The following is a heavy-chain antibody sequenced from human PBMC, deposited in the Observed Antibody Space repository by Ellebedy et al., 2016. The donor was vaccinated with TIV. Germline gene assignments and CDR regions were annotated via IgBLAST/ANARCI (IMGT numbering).Heavy chain of an antibody. J-gene: IGHJ4*02. V-gene: IGHV3-74*01. D-gene: IGHD3-16*01. Sequence: GESLKISCAASGFTFSNYWTHWVRQAPGKGLVWVSRVNRDGTSTNYADSVKGRFTISRDNAKNTLYLQMNSLRPEDTAVYFCAKAMYVGETPEYWGQGTLVTVSS. CDR2: VNRDGTST. CDR3: AKAMYVGETPEY. CDR1: GFTFSNYW.